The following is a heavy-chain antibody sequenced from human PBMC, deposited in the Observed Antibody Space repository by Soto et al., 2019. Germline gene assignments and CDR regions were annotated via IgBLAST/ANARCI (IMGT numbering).Heavy chain of an antibody. V-gene: IGHV3-23*01. D-gene: IGHD3-3*01. CDR1: GFTFSSYI. CDR3: AKGFRSLEWYSLAPFDY. Sequence: GGSLRISCAASGFTFSSYIMNWVRQAPGKGLEWVSAIGSSGSTYYADSVKGRFTISRDTPKKTLYLQMNSLRVEDTAKYYCAKGFRSLEWYSLAPFDYWGQGALVNVSS. CDR2: IGSSGST. J-gene: IGHJ4*02.